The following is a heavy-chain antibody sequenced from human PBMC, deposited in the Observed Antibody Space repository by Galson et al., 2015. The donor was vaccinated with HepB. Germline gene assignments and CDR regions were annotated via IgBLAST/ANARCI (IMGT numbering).Heavy chain of an antibody. J-gene: IGHJ4*02. CDR1: GFTFSSYS. V-gene: IGHV3-48*01. D-gene: IGHD6-13*01. Sequence: SLRLSCAASGFTFSSYSMNWVRQAPGKGLEWVSYISSSSSTIYYADSVKGRFTISRDNSKNTLYLQMNSLRGEDTAVYYCARRLSSSWSADYWGQGTLVTVSS. CDR3: ARRLSSSWSADY. CDR2: ISSSSSTI.